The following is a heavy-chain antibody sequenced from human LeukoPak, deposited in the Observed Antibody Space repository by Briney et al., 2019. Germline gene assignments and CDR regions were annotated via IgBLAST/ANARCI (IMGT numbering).Heavy chain of an antibody. CDR3: ARAPTSTVTYYFDY. J-gene: IGHJ4*02. V-gene: IGHV4-59*01. CDR1: GGSISSYY. Sequence: SETLSLTCTVSGGSISSYYWSWIRQPPGKGLEWIGYISYSGSTNFNPSLKSRVTISVDTSKNQFSLKLSSVTAADTAVDYCARAPTSTVTYYFDYWGQGTLVTVSS. CDR2: ISYSGST. D-gene: IGHD4-17*01.